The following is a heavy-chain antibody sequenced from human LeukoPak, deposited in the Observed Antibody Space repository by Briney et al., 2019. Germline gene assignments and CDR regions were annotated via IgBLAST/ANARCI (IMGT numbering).Heavy chain of an antibody. V-gene: IGHV4-30-2*01. CDR2: IYHSGIT. Sequence: SQTLSLTCTVSGDSISSGYYYWSWIRQPSGKGLEWIGYIYHSGITYYNPSLKSRVTISVDTSKSQFSLNLTSVTAADTAVYYCARETVPHYFDYWGQGTLVTVSS. CDR3: ARETVPHYFDY. CDR1: GDSISSGYYY. J-gene: IGHJ4*02. D-gene: IGHD2-2*01.